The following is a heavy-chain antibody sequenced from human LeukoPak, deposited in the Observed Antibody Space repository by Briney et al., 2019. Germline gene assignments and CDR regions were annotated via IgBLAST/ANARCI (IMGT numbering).Heavy chain of an antibody. Sequence: SETLSLTCTVSGGSISSGGYYWSWIRQHPGRGLEWIVYIYYSGSTYYNPSLKSRVTISVDTSKNQFSLKLSSVTAADTAVYYCARESRDYYYDSSGNFDYWGQGTLVTVSS. CDR2: IYYSGST. CDR1: GGSISSGGYY. J-gene: IGHJ4*02. V-gene: IGHV4-31*03. CDR3: ARESRDYYYDSSGNFDY. D-gene: IGHD3-22*01.